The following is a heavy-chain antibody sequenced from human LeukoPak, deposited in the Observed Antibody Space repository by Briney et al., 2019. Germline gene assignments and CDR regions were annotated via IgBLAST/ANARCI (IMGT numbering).Heavy chain of an antibody. V-gene: IGHV3-74*01. CDR2: IDPDGSST. D-gene: IGHD4-11*01. Sequence: GGSLRLSCEASGFTFSQYWMHWVRQAPGKGLVWVSRIDPDGSSTNYADSVKGRFTISRDNAKNTLYLQLNSLRAEDTAVYYCAREDYSNYAPYFDYWGQGTLVTVSS. CDR3: AREDYSNYAPYFDY. J-gene: IGHJ4*02. CDR1: GFTFSQYW.